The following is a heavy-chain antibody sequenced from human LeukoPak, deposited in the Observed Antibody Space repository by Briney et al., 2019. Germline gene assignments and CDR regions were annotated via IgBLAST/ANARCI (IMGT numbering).Heavy chain of an antibody. V-gene: IGHV1-2*06. CDR3: AREGSQDYSNYFNWFDP. J-gene: IGHJ5*02. CDR1: GYTFTSYD. D-gene: IGHD4-11*01. CDR2: INPNSGDT. Sequence: GASVKVSCKASGYTFTSYDINWVRQAPGQGLEWMGRINPNSGDTNYAQKFQGRVTMTRDTSISTAYMELSRLRSDDTAVYYCAREGSQDYSNYFNWFDPWGQGTLVTVSS.